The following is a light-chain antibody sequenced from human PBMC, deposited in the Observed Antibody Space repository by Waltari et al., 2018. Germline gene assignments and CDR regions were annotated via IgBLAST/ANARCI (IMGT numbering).Light chain of an antibody. CDR1: ESVKNN. V-gene: IGKV1-5*03. CDR2: KAS. J-gene: IGKJ4*01. CDR3: HQYNTLPLT. Sequence: TCRARESVKNNVAWYQHQPGKAPKVLVHKASRLESGVPSRFSGSGYGTEFTLTISSLEPDDFATYYCHQYNTLPLTFGGGTKVEIK.